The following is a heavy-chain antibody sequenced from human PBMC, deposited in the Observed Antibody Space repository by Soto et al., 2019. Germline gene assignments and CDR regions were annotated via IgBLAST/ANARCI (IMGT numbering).Heavy chain of an antibody. Sequence: PGGSLRLSCAASGFTFSSYWMHWVRQAPGKGLVWVSRINSDGSSTTYADSVKGRFTISRDNAKNTLYLQMNSLRDEDTAVYYCTRQQGPAAGKRRNNFGSVEYYYYSMDVWGPGTTATVSS. CDR2: INSDGSST. J-gene: IGHJ6*02. CDR3: TRQQGPAAGKRRNNFGSVEYYYYSMDV. CDR1: GFTFSSYW. V-gene: IGHV3-74*01. D-gene: IGHD6-13*01.